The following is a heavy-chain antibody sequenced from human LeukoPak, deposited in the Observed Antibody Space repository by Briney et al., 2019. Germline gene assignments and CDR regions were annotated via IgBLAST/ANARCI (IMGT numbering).Heavy chain of an antibody. J-gene: IGHJ4*02. CDR1: GYTFTSYY. CDR2: INPSGGRT. V-gene: IGHV1-46*01. CDR3: ARDGNEYCTNGVCYGSGFDY. D-gene: IGHD2-8*01. Sequence: ASVKVSCKASGYTFTSYYIHWVRQAPGQGLEWMGLINPSGGRTNYAQRFQGRVTMTRDMSTSIVYMELSSLRSEDTAVYYCARDGNEYCTNGVCYGSGFDYWGQGTLVTVSS.